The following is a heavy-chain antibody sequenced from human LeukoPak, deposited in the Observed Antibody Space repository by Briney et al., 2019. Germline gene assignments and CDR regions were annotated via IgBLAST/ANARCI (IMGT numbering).Heavy chain of an antibody. J-gene: IGHJ4*02. CDR3: ARPYYYDSSGYSFDY. CDR2: IYYSGST. CDR1: GGSISSSSSY. D-gene: IGHD3-22*01. V-gene: IGHV4-39*01. Sequence: PSETLSLTCTVSGGSISSSSSYWGWIRQPPGKGLEWIGSIYYSGSTYYNPSLKSRVTISVDTSKNQFSLKLSSVTAADTAVYYCARPYYYDSSGYSFDYWGQGTLVTVSS.